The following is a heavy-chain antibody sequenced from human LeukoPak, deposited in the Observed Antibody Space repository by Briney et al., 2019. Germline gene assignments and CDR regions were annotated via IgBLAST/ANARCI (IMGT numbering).Heavy chain of an antibody. V-gene: IGHV3-53*04. D-gene: IGHD5-18*01. J-gene: IGHJ4*02. CDR1: VFTVSTSF. CDR2: IYSGGNT. CDR3: ARVDTVMAYYFDY. Sequence: PGGPLRPSCAASVFTVSTSFMTWVRQAPGKGLEWVSTIYSGGNTYYADSVMGRFTISRHNSRNTLYLQMNSLRAEDTAVYYCARVDTVMAYYFDYWGQGTLVTVSS.